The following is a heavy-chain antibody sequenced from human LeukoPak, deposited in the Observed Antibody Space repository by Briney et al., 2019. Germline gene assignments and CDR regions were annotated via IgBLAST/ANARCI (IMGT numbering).Heavy chain of an antibody. D-gene: IGHD6-13*01. CDR3: ARDQEQQQGA. J-gene: IGHJ5*02. CDR1: GYTFTGYY. V-gene: IGHV1-2*02. CDR2: INPNSGGT. Sequence: ASVKVSCKASGYTFTGYYMHWVRQAPGQGLEWMGWINPNSGGTNYAQNFQGRATMTRDTSITTAYMELGGLTSDDTAVYYCARDQEQQQGAWGQGTLVTVSS.